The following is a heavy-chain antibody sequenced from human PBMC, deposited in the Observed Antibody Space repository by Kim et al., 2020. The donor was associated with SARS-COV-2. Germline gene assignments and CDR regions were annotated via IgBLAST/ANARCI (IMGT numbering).Heavy chain of an antibody. Sequence: SGKGRFTSSRDNAKNALYLQMNSLRAKDTAVYYCAGDRRKSIHYYYGMDVWGQGTTVTVSS. J-gene: IGHJ6*02. D-gene: IGHD6-6*01. V-gene: IGHV3-21*01. CDR3: AGDRRKSIHYYYGMDV.